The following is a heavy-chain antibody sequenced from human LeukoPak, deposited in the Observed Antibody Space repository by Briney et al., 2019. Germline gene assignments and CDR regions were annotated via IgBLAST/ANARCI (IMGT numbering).Heavy chain of an antibody. D-gene: IGHD4-17*01. CDR2: ISGSGGST. J-gene: IGHJ4*02. V-gene: IGHV3-23*01. CDR1: GFTFSSYA. Sequence: GGSLRLSCAASGFTFSSYAMSWVRQAPGKGLEWVSAISGSGGSTYYADSVKGRFTISRDNSKNTLYLQMNSLRAEDTAVYCCAKDPYGDYDPAFDYWGQGTLVTVSS. CDR3: AKDPYGDYDPAFDY.